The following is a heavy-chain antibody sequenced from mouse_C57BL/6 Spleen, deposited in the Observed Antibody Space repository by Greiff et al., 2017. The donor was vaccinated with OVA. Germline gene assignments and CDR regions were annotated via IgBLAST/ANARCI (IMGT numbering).Heavy chain of an antibody. CDR2: ISDGGSYT. V-gene: IGHV5-4*03. CDR1: GFTFSSYA. CDR3: ARSYDYDNFDY. D-gene: IGHD2-4*01. J-gene: IGHJ2*01. Sequence: EVKVVESGGGLVKPGGSLKLSCAASGFTFSSYAMSWVRQTPEKRLEWVATISDGGSYTYYPDNVKGRFTISRDNAKNNLYLQMSHLKSEDTAMYYCARSYDYDNFDYWGQGTTLTVSS.